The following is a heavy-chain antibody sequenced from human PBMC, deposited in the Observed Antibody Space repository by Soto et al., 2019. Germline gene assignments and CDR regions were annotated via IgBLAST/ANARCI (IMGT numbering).Heavy chain of an antibody. CDR3: ARDPNWAPLGDPTFDY. V-gene: IGHV3-7*01. CDR1: GFTFSSYW. Sequence: AGGSLRLSCAASGFTFSSYWMSWVRQAPGKGLEWVANIKQDGSEKYYVDSVKGRFTISRDNAKNSLYLQMNSLRAEDTAVYYCARDPNWAPLGDPTFDYWGQGTLVTVSS. J-gene: IGHJ4*02. D-gene: IGHD4-17*01. CDR2: IKQDGSEK.